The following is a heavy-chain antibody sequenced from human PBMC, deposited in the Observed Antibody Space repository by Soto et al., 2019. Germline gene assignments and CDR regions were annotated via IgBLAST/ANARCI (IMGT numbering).Heavy chain of an antibody. J-gene: IGHJ6*02. CDR2: ISYDGSNK. CDR1: GFTFSSYG. D-gene: IGHD3-16*01. V-gene: IGHV3-30*18. CDR3: AKGSGYGYYGMDV. Sequence: PGGSLRLSCAASGFTFSSYGMHWVRQASGKGLEWVAVISYDGSNKYYADSVKGRFTISRDNSKNTLYLQMNSLRAEDTAVYYCAKGSGYGYYGMDVWGQGTTVTVSS.